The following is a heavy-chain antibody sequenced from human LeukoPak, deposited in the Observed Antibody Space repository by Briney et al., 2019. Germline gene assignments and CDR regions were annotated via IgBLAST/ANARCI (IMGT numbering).Heavy chain of an antibody. CDR3: AREGSPYYYDSSGPDAFDI. J-gene: IGHJ3*02. V-gene: IGHV4-4*07. Sequence: SETLSLTCTVSGGSISSYYWSWIRQPAGKGLEWIGRIYTSGSTNYNPSLKSRVTISVDTSKNQFSLKLSSVTAADTAVYYCAREGSPYYYDSSGPDAFDIWGQGTMVTVSS. D-gene: IGHD3-22*01. CDR1: GGSISSYY. CDR2: IYTSGST.